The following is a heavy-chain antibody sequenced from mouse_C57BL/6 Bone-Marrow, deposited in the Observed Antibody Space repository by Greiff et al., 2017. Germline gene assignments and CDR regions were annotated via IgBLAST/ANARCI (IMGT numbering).Heavy chain of an antibody. Sequence: EVQGVESGGGLVKPGGSLKLSCAASGFTFSSYTMSWVRQTPEKRLEWVATISGGGGNTYYPDSVKGRFTISRDNAKNTLYLQMSRLRSEDTALYYCARHHYYGSNYFDYWGQGTTLTVSS. CDR3: ARHHYYGSNYFDY. D-gene: IGHD1-1*01. J-gene: IGHJ2*01. CDR1: GFTFSSYT. CDR2: ISGGGGNT. V-gene: IGHV5-9*01.